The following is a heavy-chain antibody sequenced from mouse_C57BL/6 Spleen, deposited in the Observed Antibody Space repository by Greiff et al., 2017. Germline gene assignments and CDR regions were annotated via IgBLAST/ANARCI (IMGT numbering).Heavy chain of an antibody. CDR1: GYTFTDYN. J-gene: IGHJ2*01. D-gene: IGHD1-1*01. Sequence: VHVKQSGPELVKPGASVKMSCKASGYTFTDYNMHWVKQSHGKSLEWIGYINPNNGGTSYNQKFKGKATLTVNKSSSTAYMELRSLTSEDSAVYYCARVIVAFDYWGQGTTLTVSS. CDR2: INPNNGGT. CDR3: ARVIVAFDY. V-gene: IGHV1-22*01.